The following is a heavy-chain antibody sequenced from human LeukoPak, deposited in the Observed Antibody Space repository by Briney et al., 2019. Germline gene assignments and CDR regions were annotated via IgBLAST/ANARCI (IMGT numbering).Heavy chain of an antibody. CDR3: ARAAGYYDSSAYYNYYFDY. D-gene: IGHD3-22*01. CDR1: GFTVSSNY. Sequence: LAGGSLRLSCAASGFTVSSNYMSWVRQAPGKGLEWVSVIYSGGSTYYADSVKGRFTISRDNSKNTLYLQMNSLRAEDTAVYYCARAAGYYDSSAYYNYYFDYWGQGTLVTVSS. V-gene: IGHV3-53*01. J-gene: IGHJ4*02. CDR2: IYSGGST.